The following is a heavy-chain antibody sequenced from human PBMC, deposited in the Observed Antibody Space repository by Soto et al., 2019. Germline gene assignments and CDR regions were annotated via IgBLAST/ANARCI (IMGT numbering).Heavy chain of an antibody. J-gene: IGHJ6*02. CDR1: GGSISSYY. D-gene: IGHD3-10*01. V-gene: IGHV4-4*07. CDR2: IYTSGST. Sequence: QVQLQESGPGLVKPSETLSLTCTVSGGSISSYYWSWIRQPAGKGLEWIGRIYTSGSTNYNPSLKSRVTMSVDTSKHQLSRKLSSVTDSATAVYYCARDRPPYCSGSQTYYYGMDVWVQGTTVTVSS. CDR3: ARDRPPYCSGSQTYYYGMDV.